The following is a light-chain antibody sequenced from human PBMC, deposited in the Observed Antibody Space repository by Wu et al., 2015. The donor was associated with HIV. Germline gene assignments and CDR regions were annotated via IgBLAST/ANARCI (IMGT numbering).Light chain of an antibody. J-gene: IGKJ4*01. CDR3: QQYNVYPLT. CDR2: KAS. Sequence: DIQMTQSPSSLSASVGDRVTITCRASQSISNWLAWYQQKPGKGPNLLIYKASTLEGGAPSRFSGSGSGTEFTLTISSLQPDDFATYYCQQYNVYPLTVGGGTKVEIK. CDR1: QSISNW. V-gene: IGKV1-5*03.